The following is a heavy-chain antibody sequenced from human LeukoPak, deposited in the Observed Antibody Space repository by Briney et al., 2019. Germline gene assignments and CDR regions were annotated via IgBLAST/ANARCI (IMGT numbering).Heavy chain of an antibody. Sequence: PGGSLRLSCAASGFTFSSYWLHWVRQAPGKGLVWVSRINSDGSSTSYADGVKGRFTVSRDNSKNTLYLQMNSLRAEDTAVYYCARDRWFGELFGYYFDYWGQGTLVTVSS. D-gene: IGHD3-10*01. CDR2: INSDGSST. CDR3: ARDRWFGELFGYYFDY. CDR1: GFTFSSYW. V-gene: IGHV3-74*01. J-gene: IGHJ4*02.